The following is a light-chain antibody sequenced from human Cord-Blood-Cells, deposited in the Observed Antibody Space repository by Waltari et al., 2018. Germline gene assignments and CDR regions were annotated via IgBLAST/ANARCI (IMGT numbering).Light chain of an antibody. Sequence: QLTQSPSSLSASVGDRVTITCRASQGISSYLAWYQQKPGKAPKLLIYAASTLQSGVPSRFSGRGSGTDFTLTISSLQPEDFATYYCQQLNSYPLTFGGVTKVEIK. CDR3: QQLNSYPLT. V-gene: IGKV1-9*01. CDR1: QGISSY. CDR2: AAS. J-gene: IGKJ4*01.